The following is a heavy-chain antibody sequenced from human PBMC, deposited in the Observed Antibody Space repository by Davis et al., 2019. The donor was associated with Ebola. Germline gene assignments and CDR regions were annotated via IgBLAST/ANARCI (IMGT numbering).Heavy chain of an antibody. CDR1: GFTFRSYE. V-gene: IGHV3-48*03. CDR3: ARGPLKGISSFEY. Sequence: GESLKISCAASGFTFRSYEMNWVRQAPGKGLEWVSYITSSGSTRYYADSVKGRFTISRDNTKNSLYLQMNGLRAEDTALYYCARGPLKGISSFEYWGQGTLVTVSS. CDR2: ITSSGSTR. J-gene: IGHJ4*02. D-gene: IGHD6-6*01.